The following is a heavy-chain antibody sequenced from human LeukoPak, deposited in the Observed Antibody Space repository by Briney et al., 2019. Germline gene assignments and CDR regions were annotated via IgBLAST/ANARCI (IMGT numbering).Heavy chain of an antibody. J-gene: IGHJ4*02. Sequence: GGSLRLSCAASGFTFSSYATSWVHQAPGKGLEWVSGSGSGGSTHYADSVKGRFTISRDNSKNTLYLQMNSLRAEDTAVYYCAKDFWSGYYPKYWGQGTLVTVSS. CDR3: AKDFWSGYYPKY. CDR2: SGSGGST. D-gene: IGHD3-3*01. CDR1: GFTFSSYA. V-gene: IGHV3-23*01.